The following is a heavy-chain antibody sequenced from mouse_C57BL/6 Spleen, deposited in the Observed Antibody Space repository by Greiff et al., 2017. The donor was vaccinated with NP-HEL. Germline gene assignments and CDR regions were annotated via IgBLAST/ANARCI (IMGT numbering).Heavy chain of an antibody. Sequence: VQLKESGPELVKPGASVKMSCKASGYTFPDYNMHWVKQSHGKSLEWIGYINPNNGGTSYNQKFKGKATLTVNKSSSTAYMELRSLTSEDSAVYYCARDSNYVWFAYWGQGTLVTVSA. CDR3: ARDSNYVWFAY. CDR1: GYTFPDYN. J-gene: IGHJ3*01. CDR2: INPNNGGT. V-gene: IGHV1-22*01. D-gene: IGHD2-5*01.